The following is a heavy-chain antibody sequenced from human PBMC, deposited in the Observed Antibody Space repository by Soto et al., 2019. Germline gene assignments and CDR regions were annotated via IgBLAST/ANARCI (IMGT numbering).Heavy chain of an antibody. J-gene: IGHJ4*02. Sequence: ASVKVSCKASGYTFTSYGISWVRQAPGQGFEWMGRISPKSGGTNYAQKFQGRVSLTWDTSLKTAYMELSSLMSEDTAEYYCARPPGYISDWHYFDLWGQGTLVTVSS. CDR2: ISPKSGGT. D-gene: IGHD2-21*02. V-gene: IGHV1-2*02. CDR1: GYTFTSYG. CDR3: ARPPGYISDWHYFDL.